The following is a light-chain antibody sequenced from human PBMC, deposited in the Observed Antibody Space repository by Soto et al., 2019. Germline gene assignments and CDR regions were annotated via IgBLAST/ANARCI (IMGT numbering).Light chain of an antibody. CDR1: SSDVGGYNY. CDR2: GVT. Sequence: QSALTQPASVSGSPGQSITISCTGASSDVGGYNYVYWYQQHPGIAPKLLIYGVTNRPSGVSTRFSGSKSGHTASLTISGLQAEDEAEYHCSSYTSASTLLYLFGTGTKLTVL. CDR3: SSYTSASTLLYL. V-gene: IGLV2-14*01. J-gene: IGLJ1*01.